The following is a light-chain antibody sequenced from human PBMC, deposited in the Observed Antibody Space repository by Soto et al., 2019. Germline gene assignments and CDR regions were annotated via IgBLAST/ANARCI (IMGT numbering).Light chain of an antibody. Sequence: DTVLTQSPGTLSLTSGERATLSCRASQSISGTYLAWYQQKPGQSPRLLIYSASTRAPGIPDRFSGSGSGTDFTLTISRLEPDDFAVYYCKHYGSSPSTFGRGTKVEIK. CDR3: KHYGSSPST. CDR2: SAS. CDR1: QSISGTY. J-gene: IGKJ1*01. V-gene: IGKV3-20*01.